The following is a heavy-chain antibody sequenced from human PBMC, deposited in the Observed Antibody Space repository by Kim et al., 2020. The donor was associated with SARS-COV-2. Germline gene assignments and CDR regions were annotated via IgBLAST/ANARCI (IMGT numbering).Heavy chain of an antibody. CDR3: ARLAAYCGGDCFAFDI. Sequence: SFQGQVTISADKSISTAYLQWSSLKASDTAMYYCARLAAYCGGDCFAFDIWGQGTMVTVSS. D-gene: IGHD2-21*02. V-gene: IGHV5-51*01. J-gene: IGHJ3*02.